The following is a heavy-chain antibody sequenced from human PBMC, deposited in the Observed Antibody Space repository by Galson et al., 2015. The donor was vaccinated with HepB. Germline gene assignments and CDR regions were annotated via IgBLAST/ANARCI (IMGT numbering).Heavy chain of an antibody. D-gene: IGHD5-24*01. V-gene: IGHV3-33*01. CDR3: ARDRGWPRGTLDI. Sequence: SLRLSCAASGFTFRSAGMHWVRQAPGKGLEWVAIIYYDGSNQYYADSVKGRFTISRDNSKNTVYLQVNSLRGEDTAVYYCARDRGWPRGTLDIWGQGTMVTVSS. CDR2: IYYDGSNQ. J-gene: IGHJ3*02. CDR1: GFTFRSAG.